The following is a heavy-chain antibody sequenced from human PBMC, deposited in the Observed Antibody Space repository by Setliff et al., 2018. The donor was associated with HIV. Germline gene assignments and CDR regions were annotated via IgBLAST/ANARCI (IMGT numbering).Heavy chain of an antibody. J-gene: IGHJ4*02. D-gene: IGHD6-6*01. CDR1: GGTFRSYP. CDR3: ARGLEYSTSSPFDY. V-gene: IGHV1-69*13. Sequence: ASVKVSCKASGGTFRSYPINWVRQAPGHGLEWMGVIIPFYDTPIYAQEFQGRVTITADESTSTGYMELSGLRSDDSAMYYCARGLEYSTSSPFDYWGQGTLVTVSS. CDR2: IIPFYDTP.